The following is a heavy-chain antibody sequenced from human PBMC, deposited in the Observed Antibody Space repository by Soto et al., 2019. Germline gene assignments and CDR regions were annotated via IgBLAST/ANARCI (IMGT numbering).Heavy chain of an antibody. J-gene: IGHJ4*02. V-gene: IGHV1-18*04. D-gene: IGHD3-22*01. CDR3: ARDRFKYYYDSSGYRGSLYYFDY. CDR2: ISAYNGNT. Sequence: GAVKVSGNASGYTFTSYGMSWVRHAPGQGLELMGWISAYNGNTNYAQKLQGRVTMTKDTSTRTAYMELRTLRSDDPAVYYCARDRFKYYYDSSGYRGSLYYFDYWGQGTMVPVSS. CDR1: GYTFTSYG.